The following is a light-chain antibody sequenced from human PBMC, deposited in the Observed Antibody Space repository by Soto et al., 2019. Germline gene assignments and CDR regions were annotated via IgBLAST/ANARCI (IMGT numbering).Light chain of an antibody. CDR3: QQGNNLPLT. Sequence: EIVMTQSPATLSVSPGERATLSCRASQSISTELSWYQQTPGQPPSLLIYSASTMTTGVPARFTGSWSGSEFTLTISGLHSEDFADYYCQQGNNLPLTFGQGTRLEI. CDR2: SAS. CDR1: QSISTE. V-gene: IGKV3-15*01. J-gene: IGKJ2*01.